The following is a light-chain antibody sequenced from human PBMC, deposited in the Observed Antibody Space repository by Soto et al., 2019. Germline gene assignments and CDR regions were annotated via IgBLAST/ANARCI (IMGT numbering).Light chain of an antibody. Sequence: EIVMTQSPATLSVSPGEGVTLSCRASQSVSSHLAWYQQKPGQAPRVLIYDASNRATGIPARFSGSGSGTDFTLTISSLEPEDFAVYYCQQRSKWPITFGQGTRLEI. V-gene: IGKV3-11*01. J-gene: IGKJ5*01. CDR1: QSVSSH. CDR2: DAS. CDR3: QQRSKWPIT.